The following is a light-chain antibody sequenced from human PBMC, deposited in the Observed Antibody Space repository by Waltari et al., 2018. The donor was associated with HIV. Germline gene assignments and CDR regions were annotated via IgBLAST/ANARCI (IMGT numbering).Light chain of an antibody. CDR1: PSVSSRY. Sequence: EIVLTQSPGTLSLSPGERATLSCRASPSVSSRYLAWYQQKPGQAPRHLSYGASSRATGSPDRFSGSGSGTDFTLTISRLEPEDFAVYYCQQYAGSPPMFTFGQGTKLGIK. V-gene: IGKV3-20*01. CDR3: QQYAGSPPMFT. J-gene: IGKJ2*01. CDR2: GAS.